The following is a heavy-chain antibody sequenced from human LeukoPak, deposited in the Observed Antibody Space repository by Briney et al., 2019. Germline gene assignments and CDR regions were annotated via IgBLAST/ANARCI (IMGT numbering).Heavy chain of an antibody. CDR1: GGSISSSSYY. CDR3: ASRMGSMVRGLSYNWFDS. J-gene: IGHJ5*01. CDR2: IHKSGNT. V-gene: IGHV4-39*07. Sequence: SETLSLTCAVSGGSISSSSYYWGWIRQPPGKGLEWIGSIHKSGNTFHNPSLQSRVTMSIDMSKNQISLKLTSVTAADTAVYYCASRMGSMVRGLSYNWFDSWGQGILVTVSS. D-gene: IGHD3-10*01.